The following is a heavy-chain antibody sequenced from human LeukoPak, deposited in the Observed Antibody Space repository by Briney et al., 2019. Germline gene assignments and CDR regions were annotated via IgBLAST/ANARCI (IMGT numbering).Heavy chain of an antibody. J-gene: IGHJ6*03. Sequence: PGGSLRLSCAASGFTFSSYSMNWVRQAPGKGLEWVSSISSSSSYIYYADSVKGRFTISRDNAKNSLYLQMNSLRAEDTAVYYCARESHCYGYNYYYYYYMDVWGKGTTVTVSS. V-gene: IGHV3-21*01. CDR3: ARESHCYGYNYYYYYYMDV. CDR2: ISSSSSYI. CDR1: GFTFSSYS. D-gene: IGHD5-18*01.